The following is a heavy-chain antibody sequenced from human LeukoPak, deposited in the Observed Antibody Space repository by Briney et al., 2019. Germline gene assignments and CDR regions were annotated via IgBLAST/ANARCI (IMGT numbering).Heavy chain of an antibody. Sequence: GGSLRLSCAASGFTFSSYSMNWVRQAPGKGLEWVSYISSYSGTISYADSVKGRFAISRDNAKNSLYLQMNSLRDEDTAIYYCAKEMGYWGQGTLVTVSS. CDR3: AKEMGY. CDR2: ISSYSGTI. J-gene: IGHJ4*02. D-gene: IGHD5-24*01. CDR1: GFTFSSYS. V-gene: IGHV3-48*02.